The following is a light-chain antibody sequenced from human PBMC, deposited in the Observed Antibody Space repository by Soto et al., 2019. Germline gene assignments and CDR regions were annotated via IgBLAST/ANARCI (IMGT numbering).Light chain of an antibody. CDR2: EVT. CDR1: HSDVGGYNY. J-gene: IGLJ3*02. Sequence: SVLTQPPPPARSPGQSVTLSLPGTHSDVGGYNYVSWYQQYPGRAPKLMIYEVTKRPSGVPDRFSGSKSGNTASLTVSGLQAEDEADYYCSSYAASNNFYFVFGGGTKVTVL. CDR3: SSYAASNNFYFV. V-gene: IGLV2-8*01.